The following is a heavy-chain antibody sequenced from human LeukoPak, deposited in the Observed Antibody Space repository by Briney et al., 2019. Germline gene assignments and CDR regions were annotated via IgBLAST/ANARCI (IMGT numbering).Heavy chain of an antibody. D-gene: IGHD2-21*02. CDR1: GFTFSSYA. V-gene: IGHV3-30-3*01. CDR2: ISYDGSNK. J-gene: IGHJ4*02. CDR3: ARDPLLATYCGGDCYSYYLDY. Sequence: PGGSLRLSCAASGFTFSSYAMHWVRQAPGKGLEWVAVISYDGSNKYYADSVKGRFTISRDNSKNTLYLQMNSLRAEDTAVYYCARDPLLATYCGGDCYSYYLDYWGQGTLVTVSS.